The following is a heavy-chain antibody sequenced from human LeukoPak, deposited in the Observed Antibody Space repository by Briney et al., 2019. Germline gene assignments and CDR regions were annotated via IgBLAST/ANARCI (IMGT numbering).Heavy chain of an antibody. D-gene: IGHD1-26*01. V-gene: IGHV1-8*02. CDR1: GYTFTGYY. CDR3: ARGEKGASSLGY. CDR2: MNPNSGNT. Sequence: ASVKVSCKASGYTFTGYYMHWVRQAPGQGLEWMGWMNPNSGNTGYAQKFQGRVTMTRNTSISTAYMELSSLRSEDTAVYYCARGEKGASSLGYWGQGTLVTVSS. J-gene: IGHJ4*02.